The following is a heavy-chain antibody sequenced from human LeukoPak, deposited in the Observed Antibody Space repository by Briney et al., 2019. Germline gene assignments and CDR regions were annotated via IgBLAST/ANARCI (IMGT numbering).Heavy chain of an antibody. CDR3: GRGQWQELHDY. V-gene: IGHV1-8*01. CDR2: MNPDSGNT. CDR1: GFIFTSYD. J-gene: IGHJ4*02. D-gene: IGHD6-19*01. Sequence: ASVKVSCKTSGFIFTSYDIYWVRQAPGQGLEWMGWMNPDSGNTAYAQKFQGRVSMTRDTSISTAFVVLSSLTSDDTAVYYCGRGQWQELHDYWGQGTLVIVSS.